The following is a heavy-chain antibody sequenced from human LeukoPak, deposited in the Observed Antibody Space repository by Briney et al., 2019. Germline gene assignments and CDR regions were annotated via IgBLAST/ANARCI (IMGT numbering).Heavy chain of an antibody. J-gene: IGHJ4*02. D-gene: IGHD1-7*01. Sequence: GGSLRLSCAASGFTFSSCAMSWVRQAPGKGLEWVSTISTSDDGTFYADSVKGRFTISRDNSKNTLYLQMNSLRAEDTAVYYCAKDNWNSYWGQGTLVTVSS. V-gene: IGHV3-23*01. CDR2: ISTSDDGT. CDR1: GFTFSSCA. CDR3: AKDNWNSY.